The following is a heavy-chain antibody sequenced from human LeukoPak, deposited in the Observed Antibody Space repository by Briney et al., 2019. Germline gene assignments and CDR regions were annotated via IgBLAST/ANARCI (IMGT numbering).Heavy chain of an antibody. CDR1: GLTVSTNY. V-gene: IGHV3-53*01. D-gene: IGHD2-15*01. Sequence: GGSLRLSCAASGLTVSTNYMSWVRQAPGKGLEWVSVIYSGGSTYYADSVKGRFTISRDNSKNTLYLQMNSLRAEDTAVYYCARAPSLDPYCSGGSCSYYYYMDVWGKGTTVTISS. CDR2: IYSGGST. J-gene: IGHJ6*03. CDR3: ARAPSLDPYCSGGSCSYYYYMDV.